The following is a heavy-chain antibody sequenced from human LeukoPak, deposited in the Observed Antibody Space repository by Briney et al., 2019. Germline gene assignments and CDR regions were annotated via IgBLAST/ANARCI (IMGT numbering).Heavy chain of an antibody. Sequence: PGGSLRLSCAASGFTVSSIHMVWVRQAPGKGLEWVSVTYTGGNSYYADSVKGRFIISRDISKNTLYLQMNSLRAEDSALYYCAKDQGVVAATDDYYYHGMDVWGQGTTVTVSS. CDR2: TYTGGNS. D-gene: IGHD2-15*01. CDR3: AKDQGVVAATDDYYYHGMDV. V-gene: IGHV3-53*01. J-gene: IGHJ6*02. CDR1: GFTVSSIH.